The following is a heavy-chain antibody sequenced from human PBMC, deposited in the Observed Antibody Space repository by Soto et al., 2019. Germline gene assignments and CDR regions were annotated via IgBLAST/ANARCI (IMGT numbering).Heavy chain of an antibody. CDR3: ARDTYYYDSSGWFDFDY. J-gene: IGHJ4*02. CDR1: GNTFRNYA. Sequence: ASVKVSCKASGNTFRNYAIQWVRQAPGQRLEWMGWINAGNGDTKFSQKFQGRVIVTRDTPASTAYMILSSLKSDDTAVYYCARDTYYYDSSGWFDFDYWGQGTLVTVSS. CDR2: INAGNGDT. D-gene: IGHD3-22*01. V-gene: IGHV1-3*01.